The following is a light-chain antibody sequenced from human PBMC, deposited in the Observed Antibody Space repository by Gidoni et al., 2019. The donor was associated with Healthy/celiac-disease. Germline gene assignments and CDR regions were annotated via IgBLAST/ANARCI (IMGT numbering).Light chain of an antibody. CDR1: QIISSY. CDR2: AAA. V-gene: IGKV1-39*01. CDR3: QQSYSTPSWT. J-gene: IGKJ2*02. Sequence: IQMTQSPSSLSASVGDRVTITCPASQIISSYLNWYQPKPGKAPKLLIYAAASLQSGVPSRFSGSGSGTDFTLTISSLQPEDFSTYYCQQSYSTPSWTFXQXTKLEIK.